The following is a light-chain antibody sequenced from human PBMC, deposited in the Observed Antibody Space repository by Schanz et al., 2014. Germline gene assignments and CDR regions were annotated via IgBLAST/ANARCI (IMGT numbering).Light chain of an antibody. J-gene: IGKJ5*01. V-gene: IGKV3-20*01. CDR2: GAS. Sequence: VMTQSPVILSVSPGERVILSCRTSQSISDNLAWYQQKPGQPPRLLIYGASTRATGIPDRFSGSGSGTDFTLTISRLEPEDFAVYYCQQYGKSPPFTFGQGTRLEIK. CDR1: QSISDN. CDR3: QQYGKSPPFT.